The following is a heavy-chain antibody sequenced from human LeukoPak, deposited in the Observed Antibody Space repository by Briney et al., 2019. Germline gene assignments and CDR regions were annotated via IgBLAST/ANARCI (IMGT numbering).Heavy chain of an antibody. CDR2: IYHSGST. J-gene: IGHJ4*02. D-gene: IGHD3-9*01. Sequence: PSQTLSLTCTVSGGSISSGGYYWSWIRQPPGKGLEWIGYIYHSGSTYYNPSLKSRVTISVDRSKNQFSLKLSSVTAADTAVYYCARERYDILTGQDYWGQGTLVTVSS. CDR1: GGSISSGGYY. V-gene: IGHV4-30-2*01. CDR3: ARERYDILTGQDY.